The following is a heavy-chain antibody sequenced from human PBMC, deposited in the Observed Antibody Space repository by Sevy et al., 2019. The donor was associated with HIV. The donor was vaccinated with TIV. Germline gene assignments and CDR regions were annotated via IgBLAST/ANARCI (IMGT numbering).Heavy chain of an antibody. CDR1: GFTFRSHG. Sequence: GGSLRLSCAASGFTFRSHGMHWVRQAPGKGLEWVAVISFDGTYQSYGDSVKGRFTISRDDFKSTLYLQMDSLRPEDTAIYYCARDSGYSVNWYPAYWGQGTLVIVSS. V-gene: IGHV3-30*03. J-gene: IGHJ4*02. CDR2: ISFDGTYQ. D-gene: IGHD5-12*01. CDR3: ARDSGYSVNWYPAY.